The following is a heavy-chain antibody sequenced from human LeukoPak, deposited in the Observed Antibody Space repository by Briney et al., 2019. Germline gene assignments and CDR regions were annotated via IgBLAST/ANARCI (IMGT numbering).Heavy chain of an antibody. D-gene: IGHD2-15*01. CDR2: MYMSGAT. J-gene: IGHJ5*02. Sequence: SETLSLTCTVSGGTISNYYWGWIRQPAGKGLEWIGRMYMSGATNFNPSLKSRVTMSVDKSKNQFFLKLTSVTAADTAVYYCARDRAGYLNWFDPWGQGTLVTVSS. CDR1: GGTISNYY. CDR3: ARDRAGYLNWFDP. V-gene: IGHV4-4*07.